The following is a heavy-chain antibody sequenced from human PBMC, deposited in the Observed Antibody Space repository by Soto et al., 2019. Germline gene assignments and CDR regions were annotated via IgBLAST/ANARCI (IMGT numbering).Heavy chain of an antibody. V-gene: IGHV1-18*01. D-gene: IGHD2-2*01. J-gene: IGHJ5*02. CDR2: ISAYTDNP. CDR1: GYTFTNYG. Sequence: ASVKVSCKASGYTFTNYGVTWVRQAPGQGLEWMGWISAYTDNPNYAQKFQGRVTMTIDTSTTTAYLDLRSLTSDDTAVYYCARVIPGAEAWFGPWGQGTLVTVSS. CDR3: ARVIPGAEAWFGP.